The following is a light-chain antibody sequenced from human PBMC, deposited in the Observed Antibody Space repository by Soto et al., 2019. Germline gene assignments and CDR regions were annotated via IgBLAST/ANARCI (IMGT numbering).Light chain of an antibody. CDR1: QGISSW. V-gene: IGKV1-12*01. CDR3: QQANSFPIT. J-gene: IGKJ5*01. CDR2: AAS. Sequence: DIQMTQSPSSVSASVGDRVTITCRASQGISSWLAWSQQKPGKAPKLLIYAASSLQSGVPSRFSGSGSGTDFNLTIGSLQPEDLATYYCQQANSFPITFGQGTRLEI.